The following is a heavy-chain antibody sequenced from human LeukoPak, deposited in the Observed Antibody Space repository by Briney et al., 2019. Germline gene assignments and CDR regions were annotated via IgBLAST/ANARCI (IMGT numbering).Heavy chain of an antibody. V-gene: IGHV4-34*01. D-gene: IGHD3-22*01. CDR3: ASDTYYYDSSGPRAFDI. CDR2: VNHSGST. J-gene: IGHJ3*02. CDR1: GGSFSGNY. Sequence: SETLSLSCAVYGGSFSGNYWSWIRQPPGKGLERIGEVNHSGSTNYNPSLKSRVTMSIDTSKNQFSLNLKSVTAADTAVYYCASDTYYYDSSGPRAFDIWGQGTMVTVSS.